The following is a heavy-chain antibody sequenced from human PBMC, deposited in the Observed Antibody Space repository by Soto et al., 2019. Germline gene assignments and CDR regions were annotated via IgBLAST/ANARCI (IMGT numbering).Heavy chain of an antibody. J-gene: IGHJ5*02. V-gene: IGHV4-30-4*01. Sequence: SSETLSLTCTVSGGSISSGDHYWSWIRQPPGKGLEWIGYIFYTGSTYYNPSLKSRVTISVDTSKNQFSLKLNSVTAADTAVYYCARAGGYYGSGGNWFDPWGQGTLVTVSS. CDR3: ARAGGYYGSGGNWFDP. CDR1: GGSISSGDHY. CDR2: IFYTGST. D-gene: IGHD3-10*01.